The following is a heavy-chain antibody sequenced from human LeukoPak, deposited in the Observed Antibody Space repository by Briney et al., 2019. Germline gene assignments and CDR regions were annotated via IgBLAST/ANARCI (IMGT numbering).Heavy chain of an antibody. CDR1: GDSISSYY. CDR2: IYYRGST. D-gene: IGHD6-13*01. V-gene: IGHV4-59*01. CDR3: ASGRGIAAAGKVSGWFDP. J-gene: IGHJ5*02. Sequence: SETLSLTCTVSGDSISSYYWSWIRQPPGKGLEWIGYIYYRGSTTYNPSLKSRVTISVDTSKNQFSLKLISVTAADTAVYYCASGRGIAAAGKVSGWFDPWGQGTLVTVSS.